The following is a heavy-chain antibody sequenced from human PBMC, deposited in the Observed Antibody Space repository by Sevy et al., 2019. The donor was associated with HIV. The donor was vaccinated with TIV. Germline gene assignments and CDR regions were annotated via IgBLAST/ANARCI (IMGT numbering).Heavy chain of an antibody. Sequence: GGSLRLSCAASGFTFSSYAMHLVRQAPGKGLEWVAVISYDGSNKYYADSVKGRFTISRDNSKNTLYLQMNSLRAEDTAVYYCAREVGEYYDYVWGSYRSSHYFDYWGQGTLVTVSS. V-gene: IGHV3-30-3*01. CDR2: ISYDGSNK. J-gene: IGHJ4*02. D-gene: IGHD3-16*02. CDR1: GFTFSSYA. CDR3: AREVGEYYDYVWGSYRSSHYFDY.